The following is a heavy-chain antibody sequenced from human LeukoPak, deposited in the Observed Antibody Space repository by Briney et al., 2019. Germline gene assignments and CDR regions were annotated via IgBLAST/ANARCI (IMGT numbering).Heavy chain of an antibody. V-gene: IGHV4-61*02. CDR1: GGSISSGSYY. Sequence: PSETLSLTCTVSGGSISSGSYYWSWIRQPAGKGLEWIGRIYTSGSTNYNPSLKSRVTMSVDTSKNQFSLKLSSVTAADTAVYYCARGVIFYDYVWGSYNWFDPWGQGTLVTVSS. D-gene: IGHD3-16*01. CDR2: IYTSGST. J-gene: IGHJ5*02. CDR3: ARGVIFYDYVWGSYNWFDP.